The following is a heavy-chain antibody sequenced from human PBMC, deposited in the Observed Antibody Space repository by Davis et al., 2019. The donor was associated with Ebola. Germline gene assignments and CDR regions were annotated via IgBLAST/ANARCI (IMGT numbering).Heavy chain of an antibody. D-gene: IGHD6-13*01. CDR2: ISYDGSNK. Sequence: GGSLRLSCAASGFTFSSYAMHWVRQAPGKGLEWVAVISYDGSNKYYADSVKGRFTISRDNSKNTLYLQMNSLRAEDTAVYYCARSSSPDYWGQGTLVTVSS. V-gene: IGHV3-30*04. J-gene: IGHJ4*02. CDR1: GFTFSSYA. CDR3: ARSSSPDY.